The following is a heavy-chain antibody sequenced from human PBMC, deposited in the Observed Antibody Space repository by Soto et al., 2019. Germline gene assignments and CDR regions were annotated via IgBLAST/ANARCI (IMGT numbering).Heavy chain of an antibody. V-gene: IGHV2-5*02. CDR2: IYWDDDK. D-gene: IGHD2-15*01. Sequence: QITLKESGPTLVKPTQTLTLTCTFSGFSLSTSGVGVGWIRQPPGKALEWLALIYWDDDKRYSPSLKSRLTITKDTSKNHVVLTMTNMDPVDTATYYCAHRPSYCSGGSCYSGFDYWGQGTLVTFSS. J-gene: IGHJ4*02. CDR3: AHRPSYCSGGSCYSGFDY. CDR1: GFSLSTSGVG.